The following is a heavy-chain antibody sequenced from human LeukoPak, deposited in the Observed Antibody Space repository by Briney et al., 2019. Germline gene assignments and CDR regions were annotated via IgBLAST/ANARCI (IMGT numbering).Heavy chain of an antibody. CDR1: GFTFSNYG. J-gene: IGHJ4*02. CDR2: IWFDGSNK. V-gene: IGHV3-33*01. Sequence: GGSLRLSCAASGFTFSNYGMHWVRQAPGKGLEWVAVIWFDGSNKYYADSVKGRFTISRDNSKNTLYVQMNSLRAEDTAVYYCARDRGRYFDWSGDSWGQGTLVTVSS. CDR3: ARDRGRYFDWSGDS. D-gene: IGHD3-9*01.